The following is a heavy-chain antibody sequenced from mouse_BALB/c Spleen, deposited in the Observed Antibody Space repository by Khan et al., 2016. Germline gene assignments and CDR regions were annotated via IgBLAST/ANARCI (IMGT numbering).Heavy chain of an antibody. CDR1: GFTFSDYY. CDR3: AREGLRRGFAY. J-gene: IGHJ3*01. V-gene: IGHV5-4*02. CDR2: ISDGGSYT. D-gene: IGHD2-4*01. Sequence: EVELVESGGGLVKPGGSLKLSCAASGFTFSDYYMYWVRQTPEQRLEWVATISDGGSYTYYPDSVKGRFTISRDNAKNTLYRQMSSLKSEDTAMDYCAREGLRRGFAYWGQGTLVTVSA.